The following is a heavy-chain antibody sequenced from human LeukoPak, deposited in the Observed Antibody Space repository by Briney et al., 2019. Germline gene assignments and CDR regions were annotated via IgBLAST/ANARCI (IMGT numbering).Heavy chain of an antibody. D-gene: IGHD3-16*01. Sequence: GGSLRLSCADSGFSDYYMSWIRQAPGKGLEWVSYISSSGSDKWYADSVKGRFTISRDNAKNSLYLQMNSLRAEDTAVYYCARDGRGNYYYDYWGQGILVTVSS. CDR3: ARDGRGNYYYDY. V-gene: IGHV3-11*04. J-gene: IGHJ4*02. CDR2: ISSSGSDK. CDR1: GFSDYY.